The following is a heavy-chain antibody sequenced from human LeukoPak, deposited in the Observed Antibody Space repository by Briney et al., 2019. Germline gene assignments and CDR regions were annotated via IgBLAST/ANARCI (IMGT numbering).Heavy chain of an antibody. CDR2: IRGDGRAT. CDR3: ARFYFPEEHDRAWYEAH. J-gene: IGHJ4*02. V-gene: IGHV3-74*01. CDR1: GFIFTDYW. D-gene: IGHD6-19*01. Sequence: GGSISLSCAASGFIFTDYWMHWVRQAPGKELVWVARIRGDGRATTYADSVKGRFTISRDNAMNTVFLQMKSLRAEDTGTYYCARFYFPEEHDRAWYEAHWGQGVLVTVS.